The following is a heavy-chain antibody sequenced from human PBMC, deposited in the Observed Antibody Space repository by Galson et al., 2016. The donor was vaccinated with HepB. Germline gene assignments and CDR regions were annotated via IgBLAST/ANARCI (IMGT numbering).Heavy chain of an antibody. CDR3: GKHGGFDY. CDR2: ITHSGDDT. J-gene: IGHJ4*02. D-gene: IGHD3-16*01. Sequence: SLRLSCAASGFSFSNSGMNWVRQAPGRGLEWVSVITHSGDDTHYADFVKGRFTISRDNSKNTLYLYMNNLTAGDTAIYYCGKHGGFDYWGQGALVTVSS. V-gene: IGHV3-23*01. CDR1: GFSFSNSG.